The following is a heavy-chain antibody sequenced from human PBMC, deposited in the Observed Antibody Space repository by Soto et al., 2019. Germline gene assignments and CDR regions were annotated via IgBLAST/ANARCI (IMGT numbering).Heavy chain of an antibody. CDR1: RGKR. CDR2: IYWDDGK. Sequence: RGKRVVWIRQPAGKALEWLALIYWDDGKRYSPSLKNRLTVTKDTLKNQVVLTMTNMDPADTGTYFCADGEDSSDGRCFSAYWRQGTLVTVSS. J-gene: IGHJ4*02. CDR3: ADGEDSSDGRCFSAY. D-gene: IGHD5-18*01. V-gene: IGHV2-5*08.